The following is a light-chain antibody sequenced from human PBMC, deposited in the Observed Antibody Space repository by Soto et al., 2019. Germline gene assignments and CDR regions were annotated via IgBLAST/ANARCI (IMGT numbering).Light chain of an antibody. CDR2: GVS. Sequence: FSQSPGTLSLSTGESANLSCRASQPVSSNFLAWYQQKPGQAPRLLIYGVSSRASGIPDRFFGSGSGTDFTLTINRLEPEDFAVYYCQQYANSPITFGQGTRREIK. CDR3: QQYANSPIT. CDR1: QPVSSNF. V-gene: IGKV3-20*01. J-gene: IGKJ5*01.